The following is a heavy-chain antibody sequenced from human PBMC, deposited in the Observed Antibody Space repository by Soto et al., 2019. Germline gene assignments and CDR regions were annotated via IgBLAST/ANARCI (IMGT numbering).Heavy chain of an antibody. CDR1: GGSISSYY. D-gene: IGHD3-9*01. CDR2: IYTSGST. J-gene: IGHJ5*02. CDR3: AREALDRLTGYSEFDP. Sequence: PSETLSLTFTVSGGSISSYYWSWIRQPAGKGLEWIGRIYTSGSTNYNPSLKSPVTMSVDTSKNQFSLKLSSVTAADTAVYYCAREALDRLTGYSEFDPWGQGTLVTVSS. V-gene: IGHV4-4*07.